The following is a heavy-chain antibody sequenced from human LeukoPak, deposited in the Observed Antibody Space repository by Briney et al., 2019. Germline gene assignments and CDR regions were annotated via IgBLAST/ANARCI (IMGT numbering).Heavy chain of an antibody. Sequence: PGGSLRLSYAASGFTVSRNYMSWVRQAPGKGLEWVSVIYSGDNTYYADSVKGRFTISRDNSKNTLYLQMNSLRAEDTAVYYCASLIAAADSNWFDPWGQGTLVTVSS. D-gene: IGHD6-13*01. V-gene: IGHV3-53*01. CDR2: IYSGDNT. J-gene: IGHJ5*02. CDR1: GFTVSRNY. CDR3: ASLIAAADSNWFDP.